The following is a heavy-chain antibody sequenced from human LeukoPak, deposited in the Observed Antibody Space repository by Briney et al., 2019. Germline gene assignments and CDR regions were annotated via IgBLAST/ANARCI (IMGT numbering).Heavy chain of an antibody. Sequence: ASVKVSCKASRYTFTSYDINWVRQATGQGLEWMGWMNPNSGNTGYAQKFQGRVTMTRNTSISTAYMELSSLRSEDTAVYYCARGRIAAAVFDPWGQGTLVTVSS. J-gene: IGHJ5*02. V-gene: IGHV1-8*01. CDR3: ARGRIAAAVFDP. CDR2: MNPNSGNT. CDR1: RYTFTSYD. D-gene: IGHD6-13*01.